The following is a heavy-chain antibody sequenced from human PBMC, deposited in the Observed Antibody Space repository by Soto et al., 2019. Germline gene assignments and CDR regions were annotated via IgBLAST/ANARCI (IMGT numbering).Heavy chain of an antibody. CDR3: ARGYDSSGYKGPGWFDP. D-gene: IGHD3-22*01. V-gene: IGHV1-69*13. J-gene: IGHJ5*02. Sequence: SVKVSCKASGGTFSNYAISWVRQAPGQGLEWMGGIIPIFGTANYAQKFQGRVTITADESTSTAYMELSSLRSEDTAVYYCARGYDSSGYKGPGWFDPWGQGTLVTVSS. CDR2: IIPIFGTA. CDR1: GGTFSNYA.